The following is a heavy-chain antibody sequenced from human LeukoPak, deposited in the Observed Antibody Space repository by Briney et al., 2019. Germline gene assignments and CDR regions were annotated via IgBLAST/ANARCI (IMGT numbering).Heavy chain of an antibody. Sequence: GGSLRLSCAASGFTFSSYAMSWVRQAPGKGLEWVSAISGSGGSTYYADSVKGRFAISRDNSKNTLYLQMNSLRAEDTAVYYCADPPLRAAFGATRVYWGQGTLVTVSS. CDR2: ISGSGGST. CDR1: GFTFSSYA. J-gene: IGHJ4*02. D-gene: IGHD1-26*01. V-gene: IGHV3-23*01. CDR3: ADPPLRAAFGATRVY.